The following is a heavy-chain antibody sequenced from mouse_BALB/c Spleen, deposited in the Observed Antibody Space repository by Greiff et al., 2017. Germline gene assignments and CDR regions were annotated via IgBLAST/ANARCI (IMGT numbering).Heavy chain of an antibody. D-gene: IGHD1-1*02. CDR2: IWGDGST. CDR1: GFSLTGYG. Sequence: VQLKESGPGLVAPSQSLSITCTVSGFSLTGYGVNWVRQPPGKGLEWLGMIWGDGSTDYNSALKSRLSISKDNSKSQVFLKMNSLQTDDTARYYCARDGGNYDYYAMDYWGQGTSVTVSS. V-gene: IGHV2-6-7*01. J-gene: IGHJ4*01. CDR3: ARDGGNYDYYAMDY.